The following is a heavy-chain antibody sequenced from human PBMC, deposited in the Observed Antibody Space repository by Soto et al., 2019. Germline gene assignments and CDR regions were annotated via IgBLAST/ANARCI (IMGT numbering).Heavy chain of an antibody. CDR3: AKAHYYDGSGYMAMDNYYYYYGMDV. V-gene: IGHV3-23*01. CDR1: GFTFRNFA. Sequence: EVQLLESGGGLIQPGGSLRLSCAASGFTFRNFAMNWVRQAPGRGLEWVSSISGSGGNTFYADSVKGRFTISRDNSKSTLNLQMNSLRVEDTAVYYCAKAHYYDGSGYMAMDNYYYYYGMDVWGQGTTVTVSS. CDR2: ISGSGGNT. D-gene: IGHD3-22*01. J-gene: IGHJ6*02.